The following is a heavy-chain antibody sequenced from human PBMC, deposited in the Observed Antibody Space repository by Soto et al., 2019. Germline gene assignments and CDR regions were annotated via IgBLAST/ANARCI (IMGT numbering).Heavy chain of an antibody. Sequence: ASVKVSCKASGGTFSSYAISWVRQAPGQGLEWMGGIIPIFGTANYAQKFQGRVTITADESTSTAYMELSSLRSEDTAVYYCARGSDNWGAFDIWGQGTPVTVSS. CDR1: GGTFSSYA. CDR3: ARGSDNWGAFDI. CDR2: IIPIFGTA. V-gene: IGHV1-69*13. J-gene: IGHJ3*02. D-gene: IGHD3-16*01.